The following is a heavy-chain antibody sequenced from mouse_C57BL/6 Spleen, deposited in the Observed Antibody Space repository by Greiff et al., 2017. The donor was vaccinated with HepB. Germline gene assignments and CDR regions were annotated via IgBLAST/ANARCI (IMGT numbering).Heavy chain of an antibody. Sequence: VQLQQPGAELVKPGASVKLSCKASGYTFTSYWMHWVKQRPGQGLEWIGKIHPTSGSTNYNEKFKGKATLTVDKSSSTAYMQLSSLISEDEAVYYCASLASIAAVVAGFDYWGQGTTLTVSS. CDR2: IHPTSGST. CDR3: ASLASIAAVVAGFDY. CDR1: GYTFTSYW. V-gene: IGHV1-64*01. D-gene: IGHD1-1*01. J-gene: IGHJ2*01.